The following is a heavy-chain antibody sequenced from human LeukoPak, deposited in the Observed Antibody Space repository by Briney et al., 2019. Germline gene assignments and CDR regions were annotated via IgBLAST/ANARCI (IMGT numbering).Heavy chain of an antibody. CDR1: GFTFSRYW. J-gene: IGHJ4*02. CDR2: INSDGSST. V-gene: IGHV3-74*03. Sequence: QPGGSLRLSCAASGFTFSRYWMHWVRQAPGKGLVWFSCINSDGSSTAYADSVKGGFTISRDNAKNTLYLQMNSLRAEDTAVYYCASDTVDTALGIDYWGQGTLVTVSS. D-gene: IGHD5-18*01. CDR3: ASDTVDTALGIDY.